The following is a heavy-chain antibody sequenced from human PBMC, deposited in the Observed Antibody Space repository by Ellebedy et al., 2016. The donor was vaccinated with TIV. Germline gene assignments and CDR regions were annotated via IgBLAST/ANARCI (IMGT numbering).Heavy chain of an antibody. D-gene: IGHD3-10*01. Sequence: AASVKVSCKASGYSLTSNGISWVRQAPGQGLEWMGWIGAYNGNTNYAQKFQGRVTMTTDTSTSTVYMDLRSLRSDETAVYYCARGLWFGELDVWGQGTTVTVSS. J-gene: IGHJ6*02. CDR1: GYSLTSNG. CDR2: IGAYNGNT. V-gene: IGHV1-18*01. CDR3: ARGLWFGELDV.